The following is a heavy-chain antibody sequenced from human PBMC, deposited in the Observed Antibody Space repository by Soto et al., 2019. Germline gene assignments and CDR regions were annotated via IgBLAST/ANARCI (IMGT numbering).Heavy chain of an antibody. D-gene: IGHD4-4*01. V-gene: IGHV4-59*01. CDR3: ASYRGALYFDH. Sequence: PSETLSLTCSVSGRSMSSNYWSWIRQSPDKGLEWLGYVFYGGTDYNPSLEGRVSMSVETSKSQLSLKLTSVTAADTAVYYCASYRGALYFDHWGQGLLVTVSS. CDR1: GRSMSSNY. J-gene: IGHJ4*02. CDR2: VFYGGT.